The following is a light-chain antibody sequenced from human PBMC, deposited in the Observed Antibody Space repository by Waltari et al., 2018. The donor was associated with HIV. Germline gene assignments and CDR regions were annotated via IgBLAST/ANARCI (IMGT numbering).Light chain of an antibody. CDR1: SRDVGGFDY. V-gene: IGLV2-14*01. J-gene: IGLJ2*01. CDR2: GVS. Sequence: QSALTQPASVPGSPGQSVTLYCPGTSRDVGGFDYVSWYQQRPGQAPKLIMFGVSNRPSGVSSRFSGAKSGSTASLTVSGLQAEDEADYYCTSYSTNKNVLFGGGTKVTVL. CDR3: TSYSTNKNVL.